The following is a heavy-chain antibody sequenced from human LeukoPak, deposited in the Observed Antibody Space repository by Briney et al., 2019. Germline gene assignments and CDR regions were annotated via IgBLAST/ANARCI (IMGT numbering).Heavy chain of an antibody. CDR1: GFTFSSYE. Sequence: GGSLRLSCAASGFTFSSYEMNWVRQAPGKGLEWVSYISSSGSTIYYADSVKGRFTISRDNAKNSLYLQMNSLRAEDTAVHYCAKLYYDILTGYYEDYWGQGTLVTVSS. CDR2: ISSSGSTI. D-gene: IGHD3-9*01. CDR3: AKLYYDILTGYYEDY. J-gene: IGHJ4*02. V-gene: IGHV3-48*03.